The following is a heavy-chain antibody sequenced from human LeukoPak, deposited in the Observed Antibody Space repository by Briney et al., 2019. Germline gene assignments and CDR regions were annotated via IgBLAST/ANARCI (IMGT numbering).Heavy chain of an antibody. V-gene: IGHV3-49*04. D-gene: IGHD2-15*01. Sequence: GGSLRLSCSGSGFTFGDHAMSWVRQAPGKGLEWVGFIRSKAYGGTTEYAASVKGRFTISRDDSKSIAYLQMNSLKTEDTAVYYCTKEYCSGGNCYFVFDCWGQGTLVTVSS. J-gene: IGHJ4*02. CDR1: GFTFGDHA. CDR3: TKEYCSGGNCYFVFDC. CDR2: IRSKAYGGTT.